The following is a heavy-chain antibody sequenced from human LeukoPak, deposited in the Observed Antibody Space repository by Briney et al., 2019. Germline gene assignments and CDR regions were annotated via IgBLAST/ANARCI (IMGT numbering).Heavy chain of an antibody. D-gene: IGHD6-6*01. J-gene: IGHJ4*02. CDR3: AKSEEQLAFDY. CDR2: IWYDGSNK. Sequence: GGSLRLSCAASGFTFSSYGMHWVRQAPGKGLEWVAVIWYDGSNKYYADSVKGRFTISRDNSKNTLYLQMNSLRAEDTAVYYCAKSEEQLAFDYWGQGTLVTVSS. V-gene: IGHV3-33*06. CDR1: GFTFSSYG.